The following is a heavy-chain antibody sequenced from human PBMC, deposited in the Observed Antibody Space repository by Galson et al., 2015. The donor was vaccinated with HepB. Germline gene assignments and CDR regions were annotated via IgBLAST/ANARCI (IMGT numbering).Heavy chain of an antibody. CDR1: GYTFTSYD. J-gene: IGHJ6*03. D-gene: IGHD3-3*01. Sequence: SVKVSCKASGYTFTSYDINWVRQATGQGPEWMAWINPNSNKTGYAQKFQGRVTMITNTSISTAYMELSGLKSEDTAVYYCARGRMKTNYRFWSNYDTDLGYYLDVWGKGTTVTVSS. CDR3: ARGRMKTNYRFWSNYDTDLGYYLDV. CDR2: INPNSNKT. V-gene: IGHV1-8*02.